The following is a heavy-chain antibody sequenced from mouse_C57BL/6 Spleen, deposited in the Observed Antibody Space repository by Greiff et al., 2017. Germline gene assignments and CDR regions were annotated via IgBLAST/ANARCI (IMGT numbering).Heavy chain of an antibody. CDR1: GYTFTSYW. CDR2: IHPSDSDT. D-gene: IGHD1-1*01. Sequence: QVQLQQPGAELVKPGASVKVSCKASGYTFTSYWMHWVKQRPGQGLEWIGRIHPSDSDTNSNQKFKGKATLTVDKSSSTAYMQLSSLTSEDSAVYYCAIESIGPHYYGRSGFAYWGQGTLVTVSA. J-gene: IGHJ3*01. V-gene: IGHV1-74*01. CDR3: AIESIGPHYYGRSGFAY.